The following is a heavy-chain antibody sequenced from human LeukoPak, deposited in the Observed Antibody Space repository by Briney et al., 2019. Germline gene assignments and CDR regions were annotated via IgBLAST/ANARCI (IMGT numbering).Heavy chain of an antibody. D-gene: IGHD6-13*01. CDR2: IYPGDSDT. Sequence: GESLKISCKGSGYSFTSYWIGWVRQMPGKGLEWMGIIYPGDSDTRYSPSFQGQVTISADKSISTAYLQWSSLKASDTAMYYCASGLTRGGSSWYFDYWGQGTLVTVSS. V-gene: IGHV5-51*01. CDR1: GYSFTSYW. CDR3: ASGLTRGGSSWYFDY. J-gene: IGHJ4*02.